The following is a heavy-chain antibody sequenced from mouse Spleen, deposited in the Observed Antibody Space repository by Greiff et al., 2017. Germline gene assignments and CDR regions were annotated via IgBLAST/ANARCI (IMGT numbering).Heavy chain of an antibody. J-gene: IGHJ4*01. CDR3: ARFYDVFYYAMDY. V-gene: IGHV1-64*01. CDR2: IHPNSGST. Sequence: QVQLQQPGAELVKPGASVKLSCKASGYTFTSYWMHWVKQRPGQGLEWIGMIHPNSGSTNYNEKFKSKATLTVDKSSSTAYMQLSSLTSEDSAVYYCARFYDVFYYAMDYWGQGTSVTVSS. CDR1: GYTFTSYW. D-gene: IGHD2-12*01.